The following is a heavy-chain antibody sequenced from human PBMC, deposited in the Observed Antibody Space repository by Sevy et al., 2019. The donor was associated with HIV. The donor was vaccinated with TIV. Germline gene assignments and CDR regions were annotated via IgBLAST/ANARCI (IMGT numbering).Heavy chain of an antibody. V-gene: IGHV5-51*01. CDR2: IYPDDSDV. CDR3: ARRFYDSTGYPQYFFDH. D-gene: IGHD3-22*01. Sequence: GESLKISCRGSGYRFTSYWIAWVRQVPGKGLEWMRIIYPDDSDVRYSPSLQGQVTISVDKSISTAYLQWRSLEASDTAMYFCARRFYDSTGYPQYFFDHWGQGTLVTVSS. J-gene: IGHJ4*02. CDR1: GYRFTSYW.